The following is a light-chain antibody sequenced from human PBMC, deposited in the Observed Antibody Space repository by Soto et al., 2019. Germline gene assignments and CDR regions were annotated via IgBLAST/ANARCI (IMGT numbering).Light chain of an antibody. J-gene: IGLJ2*01. CDR2: SNN. CDR1: SSNIGTYT. Sequence: QSVLTQPPSASGTPGQRVTISCSGSSSNIGTYTVNWYQQVPGTAPKLLLYSNNQRPSGVPDRFSGSKSGTSASLSISGLQSEDEADYYCAAWDASLNGVIFGGGTKLTVL. CDR3: AAWDASLNGVI. V-gene: IGLV1-44*01.